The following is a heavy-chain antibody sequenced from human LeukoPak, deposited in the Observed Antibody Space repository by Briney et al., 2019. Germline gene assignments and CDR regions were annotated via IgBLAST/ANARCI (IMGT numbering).Heavy chain of an antibody. J-gene: IGHJ4*02. CDR3: ARHNPSIPAAGTPTFDY. CDR1: GGSISSSSYY. D-gene: IGHD6-13*01. CDR2: IYYSGST. V-gene: IGHV4-39*01. Sequence: SETLSLTCTVSGGSISSSSYYWGWIRQPPGKGLEWIGSIYYSGSTYYNPSLKSRVTISVDTSKNQFSLKLSSVTAADTAVYYCARHNPSIPAAGTPTFDYWGQGTLLTVSS.